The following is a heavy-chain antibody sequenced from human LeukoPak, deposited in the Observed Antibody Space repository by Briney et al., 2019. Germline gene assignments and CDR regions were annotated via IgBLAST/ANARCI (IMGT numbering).Heavy chain of an antibody. D-gene: IGHD4-17*01. CDR3: AKDPNGDYVGAFDS. V-gene: IGHV3-23*01. Sequence: GGSLRLSRAASGLTFSNYAMTWVRQAPGKGLEWVSSITAGGGTSYTDSVKGRFTVYRDNSKNTLYLQMNSLRAGDTALYYCAKDPNGDYVGAFDSWGQGTMVTVSS. J-gene: IGHJ3*01. CDR1: GLTFSNYA. CDR2: ITAGGGT.